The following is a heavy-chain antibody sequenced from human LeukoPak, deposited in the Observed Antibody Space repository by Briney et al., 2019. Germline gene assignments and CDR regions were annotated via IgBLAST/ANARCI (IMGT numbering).Heavy chain of an antibody. CDR2: ISAYNGNT. V-gene: IGHV1-18*04. Sequence: GESLTLSRKGSGYSFTNYWIGWVRQAPGQGLEWMGWISAYNGNTNYAQKLQGRVTMTTDTSTSTAYMELRSLRSDDTAVYYCARDTIAVAGTGGYWGQGTLVTVSS. J-gene: IGHJ4*02. CDR3: ARDTIAVAGTGGY. CDR1: GYSFTNYW. D-gene: IGHD6-19*01.